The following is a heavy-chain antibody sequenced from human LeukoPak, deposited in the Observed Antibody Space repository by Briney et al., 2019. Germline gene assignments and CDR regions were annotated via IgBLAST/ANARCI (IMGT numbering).Heavy chain of an antibody. D-gene: IGHD2/OR15-2a*01. CDR3: ATWAFYHNLDV. CDR2: IKADGSGT. J-gene: IGHJ6*02. Sequence: GGSLRLSCAASGFNVGPYAMYWVRQGPGRGLEWVSVIKADGSGTFYSDSVRGRFTTSRDNSKNSLYLQMSSLTSDDTALYYCATWAFYHNLDVWGQGTTVAVSS. V-gene: IGHV3-43*02. CDR1: GFNVGPYA.